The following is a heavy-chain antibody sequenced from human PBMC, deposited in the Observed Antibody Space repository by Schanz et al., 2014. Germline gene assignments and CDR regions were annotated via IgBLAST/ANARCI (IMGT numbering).Heavy chain of an antibody. CDR1: GITFSGYS. J-gene: IGHJ3*01. V-gene: IGHV3-48*01. Sequence: EVQLVESGGGLAQPGGSLRLSCAASGITFSGYSMNWVRQAPGKGLEWVPYISGSSSTKYYADSVKGRFTISRHNGKNSLYPKMNSERAGTTPVYLWERVYESDLSSPRHDAFDVWGQGTVVTVSS. CDR2: ISGSSSTK. D-gene: IGHD3-22*01. CDR3: ERVYESDLSSPRHDAFDV.